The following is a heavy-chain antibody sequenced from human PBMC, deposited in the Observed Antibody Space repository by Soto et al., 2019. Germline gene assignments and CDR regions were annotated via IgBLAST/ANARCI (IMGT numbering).Heavy chain of an antibody. CDR2: IKQDGSEK. Sequence: GGSLRLSCAASGFTFSSYWMSWVRQAPGKGLEWVANIKQDGSEKYYVDSVKGRFTISRDNAKNSLYLQMNSLRAEDTAVYYCARDHLSGSYFNYYYGMDVWGQGTTVTVSS. V-gene: IGHV3-7*05. CDR3: ARDHLSGSYFNYYYGMDV. J-gene: IGHJ6*02. D-gene: IGHD1-26*01. CDR1: GFTFSSYW.